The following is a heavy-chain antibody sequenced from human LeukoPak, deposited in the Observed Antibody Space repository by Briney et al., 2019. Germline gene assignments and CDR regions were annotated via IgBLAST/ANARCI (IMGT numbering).Heavy chain of an antibody. CDR2: INQDGSNK. CDR1: GFTFSSYW. D-gene: IGHD2-15*01. V-gene: IGHV3-7*01. Sequence: GGSLRLSCAASGFTFSSYWMSWVRQAPGKGLEWLANINQDGSNKYYVDSVRGRFTISRDNAKNSLYLQMNSLRAEDTAFYYCLIGTYGDYWGQGTLVTVSS. CDR3: LIGTYGDY. J-gene: IGHJ4*02.